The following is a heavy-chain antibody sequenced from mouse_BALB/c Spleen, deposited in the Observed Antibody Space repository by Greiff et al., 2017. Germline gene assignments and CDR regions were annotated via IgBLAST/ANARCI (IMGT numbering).Heavy chain of an antibody. D-gene: IGHD2-1*01. V-gene: IGHV5-4*02. Sequence: EVNVVESGGGLVKPGGSLKLSCAASGFTFSDYYMYWVRQTPEKRLEWVATISDGGSYTYYPDSVKGRFTISRDNAKNNLYLQMSSLKSEDTAMYYCARHGNYVAMDYWGQGTSVTVSS. CDR3: ARHGNYVAMDY. CDR2: ISDGGSYT. CDR1: GFTFSDYY. J-gene: IGHJ4*01.